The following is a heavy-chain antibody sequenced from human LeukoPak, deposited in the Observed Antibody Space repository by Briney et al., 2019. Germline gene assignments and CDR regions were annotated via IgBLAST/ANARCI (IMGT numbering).Heavy chain of an antibody. Sequence: GGSLRLSCSASGFTFSSYAMHWVRQAPGKGLECVSALTGDGGRTYYADSVKGRFTISRDYSKNTLYLQMSSLRVEDTAVYYCVKDPFYGGNPLYYFDYWGQGTLVAVSS. CDR3: VKDPFYGGNPLYYFDY. D-gene: IGHD4-23*01. J-gene: IGHJ4*02. CDR2: LTGDGGRT. CDR1: GFTFSSYA. V-gene: IGHV3-64D*06.